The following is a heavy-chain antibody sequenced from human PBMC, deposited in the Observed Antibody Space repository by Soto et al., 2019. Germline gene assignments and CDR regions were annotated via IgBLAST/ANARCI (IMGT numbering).Heavy chain of an antibody. CDR1: GGTFSRHA. D-gene: IGHD3-22*01. J-gene: IGHJ4*01. Sequence: QVQLVQSGAEVRKPGSSVKVSCKASGGTFSRHAISWVRKAPGQGLEWMGGIIPIFGTANHAQKCQGRVTIIADESTSTGYMELSSLRSEDTAIYYCARGWGYDSTDYYYAYWGHGTLVIVSS. CDR3: ARGWGYDSTDYYYAY. V-gene: IGHV1-69*01. CDR2: IIPIFGTA.